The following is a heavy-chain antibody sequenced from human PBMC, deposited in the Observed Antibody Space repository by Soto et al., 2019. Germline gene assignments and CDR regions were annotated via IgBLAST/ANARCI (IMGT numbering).Heavy chain of an antibody. Sequence: PXETLSLTCAVSGVSISSGGYSCSWIRQPPGKGLEWIGYIYHSGSTYYNPSLKSRVTISVDRSKNQFSLKLSSVTAADTAVYYCARVIADMAGGYYYGMDVWVHVTTVTVSP. CDR2: IYHSGST. CDR3: ARVIADMAGGYYYGMDV. J-gene: IGHJ6*01. V-gene: IGHV4-30-2*01. CDR1: GVSISSGGYS. D-gene: IGHD6-13*01.